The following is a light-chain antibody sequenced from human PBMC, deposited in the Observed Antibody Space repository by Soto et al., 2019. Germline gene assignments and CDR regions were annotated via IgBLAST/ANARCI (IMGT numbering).Light chain of an antibody. Sequence: DIQMTQSPSSLSASVGDRVTITCRASQGISTYLAWYQQKPGKVPKLLIYAASTLQSGVPSRFSGSGSGTDFTLTISSLQPEDIATYYCQKYDSAPWTFGTWNKVEIK. CDR3: QKYDSAPWT. CDR1: QGISTY. CDR2: AAS. V-gene: IGKV1-27*01. J-gene: IGKJ1*01.